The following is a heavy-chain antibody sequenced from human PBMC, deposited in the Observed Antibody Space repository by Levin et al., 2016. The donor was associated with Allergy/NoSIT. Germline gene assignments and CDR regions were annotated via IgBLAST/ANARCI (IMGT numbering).Heavy chain of an antibody. V-gene: IGHV1-69*10. J-gene: IGHJ6*03. Sequence: WVRQAPGQGLEWMGGIIPILGIANYAQKFQGRVTITADKSTSTAYMELSSLRSEDTAVYYCARDAGGPGRVEYYYYMDVWGKGTTVTVSS. CDR2: IIPILGIA. D-gene: IGHD2-15*01. CDR3: ARDAGGPGRVEYYYYMDV.